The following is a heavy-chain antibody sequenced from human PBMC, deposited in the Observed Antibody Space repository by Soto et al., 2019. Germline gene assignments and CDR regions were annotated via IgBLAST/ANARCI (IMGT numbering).Heavy chain of an antibody. D-gene: IGHD6-19*01. J-gene: IGHJ4*02. V-gene: IGHV3-53*01. Sequence: EVQLVESGGGLIQPGGSLSLACAASGFAVRSKYMTWVRQAPGKGLEWVSVIYGGGTTYYADSVKGRFTISRNTSKNTLYLQMNSLRAEDTAVYYCVQTTGWPGFDFWGQGTLVTVSS. CDR1: GFAVRSKY. CDR2: IYGGGTT. CDR3: VQTTGWPGFDF.